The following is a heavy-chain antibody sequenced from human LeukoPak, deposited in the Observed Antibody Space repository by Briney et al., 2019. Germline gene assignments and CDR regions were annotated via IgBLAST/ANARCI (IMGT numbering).Heavy chain of an antibody. V-gene: IGHV4-34*01. J-gene: IGHJ4*02. Sequence: SETLSLTCAVYDGSFSGYYWSWIRQPPGKGLEWIGEINHSGSTNYNPSLKSRVTISLDTTKSQFSLKVRYVTAADTAVYYCARGLNDSWTGENYWGQGTLVTVSS. CDR3: ARGLNDSWTGENY. D-gene: IGHD3-3*01. CDR2: INHSGST. CDR1: DGSFSGYY.